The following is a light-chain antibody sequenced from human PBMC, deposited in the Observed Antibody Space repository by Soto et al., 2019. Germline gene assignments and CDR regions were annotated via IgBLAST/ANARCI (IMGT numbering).Light chain of an antibody. V-gene: IGKV3-15*01. CDR2: GAS. J-gene: IGKJ1*01. Sequence: EMVITQSPATLSVSPGERATLPCRASQSVSSRVAWYQQKPGQAPRLLIYGASTRATGIPARFSGSGSGTDFTLTISSLQSEDFAVYYCQQYNNWPWTFGQGTKVDNK. CDR3: QQYNNWPWT. CDR1: QSVSSR.